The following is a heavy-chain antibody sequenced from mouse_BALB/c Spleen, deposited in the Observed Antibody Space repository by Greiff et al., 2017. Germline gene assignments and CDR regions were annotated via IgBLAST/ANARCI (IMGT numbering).Heavy chain of an antibody. CDR3: ARSPGSYAMDY. J-gene: IGHJ4*01. D-gene: IGHD1-1*01. CDR2: IDPANGNT. CDR1: GFNIKDTY. Sequence: EVQVVESGAELVKPGASVKLSCTASGFNIKDTYMHWVKQRPEQGLEWIGRIDPANGNTKYDPKFQGKATITADTSSNTAYLQLSSLTSEDTAVYYCARSPGSYAMDYWGQGTSVTVSS. V-gene: IGHV14-3*02.